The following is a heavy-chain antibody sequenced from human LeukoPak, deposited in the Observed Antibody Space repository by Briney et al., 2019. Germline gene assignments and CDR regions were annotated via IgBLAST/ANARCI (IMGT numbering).Heavy chain of an antibody. CDR2: ITSSSSTV. Sequence: PGGSLRLSCAASGFTFSHYDMNWVRQAPGKGLEWVSFITSSSSTVYYTDSVKGRFTVSRDNAKNSLYLQMNSLRGDETAVYYCARDKYYSDYGSNSFEYWGQGTLVTVSS. CDR3: ARDKYYSDYGSNSFEY. V-gene: IGHV3-48*01. D-gene: IGHD4-17*01. CDR1: GFTFSHYD. J-gene: IGHJ4*02.